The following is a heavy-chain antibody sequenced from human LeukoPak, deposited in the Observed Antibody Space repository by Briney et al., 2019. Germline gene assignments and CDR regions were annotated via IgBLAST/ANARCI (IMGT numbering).Heavy chain of an antibody. V-gene: IGHV3-49*04. D-gene: IGHD1-26*01. CDR1: GFTFGDYA. Sequence: GGSLRLSCTASGFTFGDYAMSWVRQAPGKGLEWVGFIRSKAYGGTTEYAASVKGRFTISRDDSKSIAYLQMNSLKTEDTAVYYCTRGWEGPSPRSRPGFDYWGQGTLVTVSS. CDR3: TRGWEGPSPRSRPGFDY. CDR2: IRSKAYGGTT. J-gene: IGHJ4*02.